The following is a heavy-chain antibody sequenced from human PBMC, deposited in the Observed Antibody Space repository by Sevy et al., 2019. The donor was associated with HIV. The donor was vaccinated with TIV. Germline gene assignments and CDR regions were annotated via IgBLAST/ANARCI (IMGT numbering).Heavy chain of an antibody. D-gene: IGHD6-6*01. J-gene: IGHJ4*02. Sequence: GESLKISCAASGFTFSSYAMHWVRQAPGKGLEWVEVISYDGRNKYYADSVKGRFNISRDNSKNTLYLQMNSLRAEDTAVYYCASLYSSSSWKSYWGQGTLVTVSS. CDR2: ISYDGRNK. CDR1: GFTFSSYA. CDR3: ASLYSSSSWKSY. V-gene: IGHV3-30-3*01.